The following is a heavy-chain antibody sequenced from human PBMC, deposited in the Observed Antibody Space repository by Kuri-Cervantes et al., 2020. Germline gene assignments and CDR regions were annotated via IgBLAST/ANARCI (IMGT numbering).Heavy chain of an antibody. CDR3: AKDRRAYCSSTSCYTGLFDY. Sequence: GSLRLSCAASGFTFSSYAMHWVRQAPGKGLEWVAVISYDGSNKYYADSVKGRFTISRDNSKNTLYLQMNSLRAEDTAVYYCAKDRRAYCSSTSCYTGLFDYWGQGTLVTVSS. V-gene: IGHV3-30-3*01. J-gene: IGHJ4*02. CDR1: GFTFSSYA. D-gene: IGHD2-2*02. CDR2: ISYDGSNK.